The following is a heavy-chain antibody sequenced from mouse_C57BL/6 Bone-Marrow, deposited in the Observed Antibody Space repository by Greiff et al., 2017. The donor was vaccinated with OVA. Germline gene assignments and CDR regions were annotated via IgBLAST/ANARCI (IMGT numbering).Heavy chain of an antibody. V-gene: IGHV7-3*01. D-gene: IGHD1-1*01. CDR3: ARPVVGDYYAMDY. CDR1: GFTFTDYY. CDR2: IRNKANGYTT. J-gene: IGHJ4*01. Sequence: EVQLVESGGGLVQPGGSLSLSCAASGFTFTDYYMSWVRQPPGKALEWLGFIRNKANGYTTEYSASVKGRFTISRDNSQSILYLQMNALRAEDSATYYCARPVVGDYYAMDYWGQGTSVTVSS.